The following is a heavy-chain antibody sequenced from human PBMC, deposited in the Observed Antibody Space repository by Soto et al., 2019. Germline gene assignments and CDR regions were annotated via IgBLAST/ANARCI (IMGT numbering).Heavy chain of an antibody. J-gene: IGHJ4*02. CDR1: GFTFSSYW. V-gene: IGHV3-74*01. CDR3: ARDYGDYPPSDY. CDR2: INSDGSST. Sequence: EVQLVESGGGLVQPGGSLRLSCAASGFTFSSYWMHWVRQAPGKGPVWVSRINSDGSSTSYADSVKGRFTISRDNAKNTLYLQMNSLRAEDTAVYYCARDYGDYPPSDYWGQGTLVTVSS. D-gene: IGHD4-17*01.